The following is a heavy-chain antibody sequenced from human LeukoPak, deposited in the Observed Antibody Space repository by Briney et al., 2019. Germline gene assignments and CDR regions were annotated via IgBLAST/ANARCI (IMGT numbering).Heavy chain of an antibody. CDR3: ARQGVGAHAFDI. CDR2: IYYSGST. Sequence: SETLSLTCTVSGGSISSSSYYWGWIRQPPGKGLEWIGSIYYSGSTYYNPSLKSRVTISVDTSKNQFSLKLSSVTAADTAVYYCARQGVGAHAFDIWGQGTMVTVSS. J-gene: IGHJ3*02. CDR1: GGSISSSSYY. D-gene: IGHD2-8*01. V-gene: IGHV4-39*01.